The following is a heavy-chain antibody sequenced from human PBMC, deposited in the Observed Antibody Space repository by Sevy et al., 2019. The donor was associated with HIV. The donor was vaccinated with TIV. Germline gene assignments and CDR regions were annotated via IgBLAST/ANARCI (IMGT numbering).Heavy chain of an antibody. CDR1: GFTFSKYS. J-gene: IGHJ4*02. V-gene: IGHV3-23*01. CDR2: LSFGCGEI. CDR3: AREGCTKPHDY. D-gene: IGHD2-8*01. Sequence: GWSLRLSCAASGFTFSKYSMSWVRQPPGKGLEWVSTLSFGCGEINYADSVKGRFTISRDNSKSSVYLQMNNLRPEDTAVYYCAREGCTKPHDYWGQGTLVTSPQ.